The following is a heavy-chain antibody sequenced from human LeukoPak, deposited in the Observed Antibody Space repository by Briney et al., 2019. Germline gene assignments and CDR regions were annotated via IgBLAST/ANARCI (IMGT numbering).Heavy chain of an antibody. CDR1: GGSFSGYY. CDR3: ARGSRLLSPIDY. J-gene: IGHJ4*02. Sequence: SETLSLTCAVYGGSFSGYYWSWIRQPPGKGLEWIGEISHSGSTNYNPSLKSRVTISVDTSKNQFSLKLSSVTAADTAVYYCARGSRLLSPIDYWGQGTLVTVSS. D-gene: IGHD1-26*01. V-gene: IGHV4-34*01. CDR2: ISHSGST.